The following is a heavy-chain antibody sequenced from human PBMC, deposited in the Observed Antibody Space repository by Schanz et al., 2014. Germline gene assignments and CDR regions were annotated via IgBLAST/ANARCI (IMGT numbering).Heavy chain of an antibody. CDR2: ISNSGTYT. D-gene: IGHD6-19*01. Sequence: VQLVESGGGMVQPGGSLRLSCAASGFTFSDHYMTWMRQAPGKGLEWISYISNSGTYTKYADSVKGRFVISRDNARSSLYLQMSSLRDGDTAVYYCASVIMVAGNHRDGRDVWGQGTTVIVSS. CDR3: ASVIMVAGNHRDGRDV. CDR1: GFTFSDHY. V-gene: IGHV3-11*05. J-gene: IGHJ6*02.